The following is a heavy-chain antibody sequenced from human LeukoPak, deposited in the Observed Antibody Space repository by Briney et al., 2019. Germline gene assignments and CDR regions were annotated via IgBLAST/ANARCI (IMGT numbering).Heavy chain of an antibody. D-gene: IGHD1-26*01. Sequence: SETLSLTCTVSGGSISSYYWNWILQPPGKGLEWIGYFHYSGSTNYNPSLKSRVTISVDTSKNQFSLKLSSVTAADTAVYYCATRDLRIVGAITRYYYYYMDVWGKGTTVTVSS. CDR3: ATRDLRIVGAITRYYYYYMDV. J-gene: IGHJ6*03. CDR2: FHYSGST. V-gene: IGHV4-59*01. CDR1: GGSISSYY.